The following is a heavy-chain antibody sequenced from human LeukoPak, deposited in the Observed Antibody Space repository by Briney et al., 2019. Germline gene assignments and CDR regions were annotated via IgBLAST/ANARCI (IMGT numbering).Heavy chain of an antibody. V-gene: IGHV3-21*01. CDR3: ARDDGSYSRSPGFDY. Sequence: GGSLRLSCAASGFTFSSYLMTWVRQAPGKGLEWVSSISTSSSYIYYADSLKGRFTISRDNAKNSLYLQMNSLRAEDTAVYYCARDDGSYSRSPGFDYWGQGTLVTVSS. D-gene: IGHD1-26*01. CDR1: GFTFSSYL. J-gene: IGHJ4*02. CDR2: ISTSSSYI.